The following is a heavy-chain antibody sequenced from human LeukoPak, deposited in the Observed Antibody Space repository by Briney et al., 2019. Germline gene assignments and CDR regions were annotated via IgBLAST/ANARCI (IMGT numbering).Heavy chain of an antibody. CDR1: GGTFSSYA. V-gene: IGHV1-69*06. D-gene: IGHD2-15*01. J-gene: IGHJ4*02. Sequence: SVKVSCKASGGTFSSYAISWVRQAPGQGLEWMGGIIPIFGTASYAQKFQGRVTITADKSTSTAYMELSSLRSEDTAVYYCASDTSGYCRGGSCYYRWGQGTLVTVSS. CDR3: ASDTSGYCRGGSCYYR. CDR2: IIPIFGTA.